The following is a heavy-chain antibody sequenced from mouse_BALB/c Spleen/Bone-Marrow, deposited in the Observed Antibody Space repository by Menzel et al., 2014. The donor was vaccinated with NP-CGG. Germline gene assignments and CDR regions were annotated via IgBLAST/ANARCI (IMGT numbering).Heavy chain of an antibody. CDR2: INSGSGTI. V-gene: IGHV5-17*02. CDR3: ARFYYGSSYKNWYFDV. D-gene: IGHD1-1*01. J-gene: IGHJ1*01. CDR1: GFTFSSFG. Sequence: EVQLQQSGGGLVQPGGSRKLSCAASGFTFSSFGMHWVRQAPEKRLEWVAYINSGSGTIYYADTVKGRFTISRDDPKNTLFLQMTSLRSEDTAMYYCARFYYGSSYKNWYFDVWGAGTTVTVSS.